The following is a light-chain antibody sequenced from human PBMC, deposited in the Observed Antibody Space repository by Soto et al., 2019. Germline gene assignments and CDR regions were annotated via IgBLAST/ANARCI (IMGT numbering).Light chain of an antibody. V-gene: IGKV3-11*01. CDR3: QQRSNWPPIT. Sequence: EIVLTHSPATLSLSPLERATLSFMSSQSVSSYLSWYQQKPGQAPRLLSYDASNRATGIPARFSGSGSGTDFTLTISSLEPEDFAVYYCQQRSNWPPITFGQGTRLEI. CDR2: DAS. CDR1: QSVSSY. J-gene: IGKJ5*01.